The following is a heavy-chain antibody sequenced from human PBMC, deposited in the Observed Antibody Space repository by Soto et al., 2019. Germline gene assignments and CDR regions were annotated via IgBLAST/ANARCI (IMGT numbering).Heavy chain of an antibody. V-gene: IGHV4-59*08. Sequence: SETLSLTCTVSGGSISSYYWSWIRQPPGKGLEWIGYIYYSGSTNYNPSLKSRVTISVDTSKNQFSLKLSSVTAADTAVYYCARLRTGIAVDYWGQGTLVTVSS. D-gene: IGHD6-13*01. CDR3: ARLRTGIAVDY. J-gene: IGHJ4*02. CDR2: IYYSGST. CDR1: GGSISSYY.